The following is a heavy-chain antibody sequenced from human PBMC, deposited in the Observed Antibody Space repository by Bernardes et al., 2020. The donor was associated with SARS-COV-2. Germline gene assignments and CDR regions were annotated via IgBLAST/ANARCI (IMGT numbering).Heavy chain of an antibody. D-gene: IGHD3-10*01. CDR2: ISISSSYI. CDR3: ATPRGSDYYGSGGGYDY. V-gene: IGHV3-21*01. CDR1: GFTFSRYI. Sequence: GGFLSPSSAAAGFTFSRYIMNWVRPAPGKGQEWVSTISISSSYIYYANSVKGRFTISRDNAKNSLYLQMNSLRAEDTAVYYCATPRGSDYYGSGGGYDYWGQGTLVTVSS. J-gene: IGHJ4*02.